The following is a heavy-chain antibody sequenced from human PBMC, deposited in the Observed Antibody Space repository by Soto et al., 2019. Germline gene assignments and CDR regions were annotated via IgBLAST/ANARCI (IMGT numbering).Heavy chain of an antibody. D-gene: IGHD3-3*01. CDR3: ARDRPLIPFYDFWSGPPSEGMDV. CDR2: ISSSSSTI. J-gene: IGHJ6*02. CDR1: GFTFSTYS. Sequence: PGGSLRLSCAASGFTFSTYSMNWVRQAPGKGLEWVSYISSSSSTIFYTDSVKGRFTVSRDNAKNSLYLQMNSLRAEDTAVYYCARDRPLIPFYDFWSGPPSEGMDVWGQGTTVTVSS. V-gene: IGHV3-48*01.